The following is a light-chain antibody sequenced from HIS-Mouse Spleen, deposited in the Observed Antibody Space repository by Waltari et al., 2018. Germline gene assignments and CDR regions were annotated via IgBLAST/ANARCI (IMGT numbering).Light chain of an antibody. Sequence: QSALTQPPSASGSPGQSVTISCTGTSSAVGGYNYVSWYQQPPGKAPKLMIYEVSKRPSGVPDRFSGSKSGNTASLTVSGLQAEDEADYYCSSYAGSNNLVFGGGTKLTVL. CDR2: EVS. V-gene: IGLV2-8*01. J-gene: IGLJ2*01. CDR3: SSYAGSNNLV. CDR1: SSAVGGYNY.